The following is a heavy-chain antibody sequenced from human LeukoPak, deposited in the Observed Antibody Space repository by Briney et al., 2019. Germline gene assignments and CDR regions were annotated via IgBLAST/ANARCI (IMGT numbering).Heavy chain of an antibody. CDR3: ARGSSGWPAGDY. V-gene: IGHV3-30-3*01. J-gene: IGHJ4*02. CDR1: GFTFSSYA. Sequence: GGSLRLSCAASGFTFSSYAMHWVRQAPGKGLEWVAVISYDGSNKYYADSVKGRFTISRDNSKNTLYLQMNSLRAEDTAVYYCARGSSGWPAGDYWGQGTLVTVSS. D-gene: IGHD6-19*01. CDR2: ISYDGSNK.